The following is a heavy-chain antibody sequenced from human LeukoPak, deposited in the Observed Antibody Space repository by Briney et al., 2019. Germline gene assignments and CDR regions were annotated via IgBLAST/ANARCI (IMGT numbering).Heavy chain of an antibody. CDR3: ARDRETYTGFRNWFDP. CDR1: GFTFDDYG. J-gene: IGHJ5*02. V-gene: IGHV3-20*01. Sequence: GGSLRLSCAASGFTFDDYGMSWVRQAPGKGLEWVSGINWNGSSTGYADSVKGRFTISRDNAKNSLYLQMNSLRAEDTALYHCARDRETYTGFRNWFDPWGQGTLVTVSS. CDR2: INWNGSST. D-gene: IGHD3-16*01.